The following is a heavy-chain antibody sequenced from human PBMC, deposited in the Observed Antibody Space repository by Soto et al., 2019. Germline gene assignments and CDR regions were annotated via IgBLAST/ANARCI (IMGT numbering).Heavy chain of an antibody. CDR1: GGSVSSGSYY. CDR3: ARMGYYGSGRDDYYCMDG. D-gene: IGHD3-10*01. J-gene: IGHJ6*02. Sequence: QVQLQESGPGLVKPSETLYLTCTVSGGSVSSGSYYWSWIRQPPGKGLERIGYIYYSGSTNYNPSLTSRDTISVDTSKHQFALKLRSVTAADTAVYYCARMGYYGSGRDDYYCMDGWGQGTTVTVSS. CDR2: IYYSGST. V-gene: IGHV4-61*01.